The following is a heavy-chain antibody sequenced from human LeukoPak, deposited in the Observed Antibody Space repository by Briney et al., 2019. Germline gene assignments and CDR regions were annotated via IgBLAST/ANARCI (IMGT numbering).Heavy chain of an antibody. V-gene: IGHV3-30*02. J-gene: IGHJ6*02. CDR1: GFTFSSYG. CDR3: AKALRYYGSGSYYPLTLNYYYYGMDV. Sequence: PGGSLRLSCAASGFTFSSYGMHWVRQAPGKGLEWVAFIRYDGSNKHYADSVKGRFTISRDNSKNTLYLQMNSLRAEDTAVYYCAKALRYYGSGSYYPLTLNYYYYGMDVWGQGTTVTVSS. D-gene: IGHD3-10*01. CDR2: IRYDGSNK.